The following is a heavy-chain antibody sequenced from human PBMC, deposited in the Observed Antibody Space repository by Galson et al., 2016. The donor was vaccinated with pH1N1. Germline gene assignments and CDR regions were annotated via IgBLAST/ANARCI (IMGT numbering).Heavy chain of an antibody. CDR1: GYTFTSYG. V-gene: IGHV1-18*01. D-gene: IGHD2-2*01. Sequence: SVKVSCKASGYTFTSYGISWVRQAPGQGLEWMGWISAYTGNTNYAQKLQGRVTMTTDTSTSTAIMELRSQRSDDTAVYYCARVRDQLLPGHDWGQGTLVTVSS. J-gene: IGHJ4*02. CDR2: ISAYTGNT. CDR3: ARVRDQLLPGHD.